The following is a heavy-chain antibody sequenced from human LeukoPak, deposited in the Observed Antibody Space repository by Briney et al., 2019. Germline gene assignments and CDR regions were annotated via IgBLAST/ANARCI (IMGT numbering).Heavy chain of an antibody. D-gene: IGHD3-22*01. J-gene: IGHJ4*02. CDR2: IYYSGST. V-gene: IGHV4-59*11. CDR1: GGSISSQY. Sequence: SETLSLTCTVSGGSISSQYLSWIRQPPGKGLEWVGYIYYSGSTNYNPSLNSRLTISVDTTHNQFSLKLSSMTAADTAVYYCARSPADGVVVIDWGQGTLVAVSS. CDR3: ARSPADGVVVID.